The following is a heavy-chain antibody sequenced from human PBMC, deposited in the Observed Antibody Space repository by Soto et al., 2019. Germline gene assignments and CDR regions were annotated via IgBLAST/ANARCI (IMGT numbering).Heavy chain of an antibody. V-gene: IGHV3-9*01. CDR2: ISWNSGSI. Sequence: SLRLSCAASGFTFDDYAMHWVRQAPGKGLEWVSGISWNSGSIGYADSVKGRFTISRDNAKNSLYLQMNSLRAEDTALYYCAKSGYCISTSCYGMDVWGQGTTVTVSS. CDR1: GFTFDDYA. CDR3: AKSGYCISTSCYGMDV. D-gene: IGHD2-2*01. J-gene: IGHJ6*02.